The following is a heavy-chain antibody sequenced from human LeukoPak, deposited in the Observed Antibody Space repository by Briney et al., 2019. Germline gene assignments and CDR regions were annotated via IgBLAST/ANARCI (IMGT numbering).Heavy chain of an antibody. CDR1: GDSISSGDYY. CDR2: ISSSGST. D-gene: IGHD2-8*01. CDR3: ARGPFGPNLGGYMDV. Sequence: SETLSLTCTVSGDSISSGDYYWSWIRQPAGKGLEWIGRISSSGSTNYNPSLKSRVTISVDTSKNQFSLKLSSVTAADTAVYYCARGPFGPNLGGYMDVWGKGTTVTISS. V-gene: IGHV4-61*02. J-gene: IGHJ6*03.